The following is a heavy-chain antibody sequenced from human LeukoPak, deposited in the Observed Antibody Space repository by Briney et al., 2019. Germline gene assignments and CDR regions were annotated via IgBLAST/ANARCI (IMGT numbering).Heavy chain of an antibody. CDR1: GGSVRSGNYF. CDR3: SLWSGYSSDY. CDR2: IYFRGNT. J-gene: IGHJ4*02. V-gene: IGHV4-61*01. D-gene: IGHD3-3*01. Sequence: SETLSLTCTVSGGSVRSGNYFWSWIRQSPGKGLEWIGYIYFRGNTKYSPALESRVTISEDPSKNQFSLRLTSLTAADTAVYYCSLWSGYSSDYWGQGTLVTVSS.